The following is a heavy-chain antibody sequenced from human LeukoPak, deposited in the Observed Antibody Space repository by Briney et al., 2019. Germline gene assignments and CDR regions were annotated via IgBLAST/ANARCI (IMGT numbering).Heavy chain of an antibody. D-gene: IGHD5-18*01. J-gene: IGHJ4*02. CDR3: ARVGLSGYSDFDY. V-gene: IGHV3-21*01. CDR1: GFTFSSYS. Sequence: GGSLRRSGAASGFTFSSYSMNWLRHAPGKGREGVSSISSSSSYIYYADSVKGRLTMSRDNAKNSLYLQMNSLRAEDTAVYYCARVGLSGYSDFDYWGQGTLVTVSS. CDR2: ISSSSSYI.